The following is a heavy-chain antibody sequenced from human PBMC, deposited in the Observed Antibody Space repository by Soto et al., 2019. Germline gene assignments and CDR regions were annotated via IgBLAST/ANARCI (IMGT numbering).Heavy chain of an antibody. CDR3: TRDLPGVTTNCGFDD. D-gene: IGHD7-27*01. V-gene: IGHV3-15*07. CDR1: GFTFSNAW. CDR2: FKSRGDGGTT. Sequence: GESLKISCAASGFTFSNAWMNWVRQAPGQGLEWVARFKSRGDGGTTDYAAPVKGRFTISRDDSENTLCLQMDSLKIEDTAVYFCTRDLPGVTTNCGFDDWGKGILVTFPS. J-gene: IGHJ4*02.